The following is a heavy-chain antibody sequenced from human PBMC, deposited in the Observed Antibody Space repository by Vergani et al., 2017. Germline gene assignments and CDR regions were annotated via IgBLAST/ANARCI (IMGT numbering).Heavy chain of an antibody. J-gene: IGHJ4*02. CDR2: IWYDGSNK. D-gene: IGHD6-13*01. CDR3: ARDPGYSSSWYYFDY. Sequence: QVQLVESGGGVVQPGRSLRLSCAASGFTFSRYGMHWVRQAPGKGLEWVAVIWYDGSNKYYADSVKGRFTISRDNSKNTLYLQMNSLRAEDTAVYYCARDPGYSSSWYYFDYWGQGTLVTVSS. V-gene: IGHV3-33*01. CDR1: GFTFSRYG.